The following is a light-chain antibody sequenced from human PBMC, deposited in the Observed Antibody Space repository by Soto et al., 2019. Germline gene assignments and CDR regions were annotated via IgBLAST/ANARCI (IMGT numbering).Light chain of an antibody. CDR2: AAI. CDR1: QTITTY. V-gene: IGKV1-39*01. J-gene: IGKJ5*01. CDR3: QQRGDWPPIT. Sequence: DIQMTQSPSSLSASVGDRVTITCRASQTITTYLNWYQHKPGKAPKLLIYAAISLQSGVPSRLSGSGSGTDFTLTISSLQPEDFAVYYCQQRGDWPPITFGQGTRLEIK.